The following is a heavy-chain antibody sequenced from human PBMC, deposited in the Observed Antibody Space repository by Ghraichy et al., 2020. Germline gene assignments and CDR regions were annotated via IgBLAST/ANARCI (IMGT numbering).Heavy chain of an antibody. D-gene: IGHD2-21*01. J-gene: IGHJ6*02. V-gene: IGHV3-7*03. CDR2: INQDGSAT. Sequence: GGSLRLSCVASGFTFSSPWMSWVRQAPGKGLEWVAHINQDGSATSYVGSVKGRFTISRDNARNSLYLQMNSLRAEDTAIYYCARYLFAYGMDVWGQGSTVTVSS. CDR1: GFTFSSPW. CDR3: ARYLFAYGMDV.